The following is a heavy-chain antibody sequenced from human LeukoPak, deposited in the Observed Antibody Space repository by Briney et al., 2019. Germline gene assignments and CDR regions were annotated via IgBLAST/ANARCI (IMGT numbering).Heavy chain of an antibody. D-gene: IGHD3-3*01. Sequence: GGSLRLSCAASGFTFSSYWMSWVRQAPGKGLEWVANIKQDGSEKYYVDSVKGRFTISRDNAKNSLYLQMNSLRAEDTAVHYCAREIRFLECLSDYWGQGTLVTVSS. CDR2: IKQDGSEK. J-gene: IGHJ4*02. CDR3: AREIRFLECLSDY. V-gene: IGHV3-7*01. CDR1: GFTFSSYW.